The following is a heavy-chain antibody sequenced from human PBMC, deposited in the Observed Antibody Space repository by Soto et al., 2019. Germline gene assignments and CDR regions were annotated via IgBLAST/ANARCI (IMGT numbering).Heavy chain of an antibody. J-gene: IGHJ4*02. Sequence: SETLSLTCAVSGFSIITSNYWGWIRQPPGEGLEWIAYIYGSGTTYYSPSLKSRLTMSVDTSKNQFSLKLSSVTAVDTAVYYCARKSSSGWYFDYWGKGTLVTVSS. V-gene: IGHV4-28*01. D-gene: IGHD6-19*01. CDR1: GFSIITSNY. CDR2: IYGSGTT. CDR3: ARKSSSGWYFDY.